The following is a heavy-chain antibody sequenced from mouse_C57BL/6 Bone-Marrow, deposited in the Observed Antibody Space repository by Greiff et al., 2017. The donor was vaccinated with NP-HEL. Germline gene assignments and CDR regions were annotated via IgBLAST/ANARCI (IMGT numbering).Heavy chain of an antibody. CDR3: ARNYGSSSLPMDY. CDR2: IDPSDSYT. D-gene: IGHD1-1*01. J-gene: IGHJ4*01. CDR1: GYTFTSYW. V-gene: IGHV1-50*01. Sequence: QVQLQQPGAELVKPGASVKLSCKASGYTFTSYWMQWVKQRPGQGLEWIGEIDPSDSYTNYNQKFKGKATLTVDTSSSTAYMQLSSLTSEDSAVYYCARNYGSSSLPMDYWGQGTSVTVSS.